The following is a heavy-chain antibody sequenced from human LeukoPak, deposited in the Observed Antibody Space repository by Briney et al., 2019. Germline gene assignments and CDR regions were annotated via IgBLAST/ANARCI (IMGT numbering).Heavy chain of an antibody. D-gene: IGHD3-9*01. CDR2: ISSSSSTI. CDR3: ARALRYFDWLSTSPEYNWFDP. J-gene: IGHJ5*02. CDR1: GFTFSSYS. V-gene: IGHV3-48*01. Sequence: PGGSLRLSCAASGFTFSSYSMNWVRQAPGKWLEWVSYISSSSSTIYYADSVKGRFTISRDNAKNSLYLQMNSLRAEDTAVYYCARALRYFDWLSTSPEYNWFDPWGQGTLVTVSS.